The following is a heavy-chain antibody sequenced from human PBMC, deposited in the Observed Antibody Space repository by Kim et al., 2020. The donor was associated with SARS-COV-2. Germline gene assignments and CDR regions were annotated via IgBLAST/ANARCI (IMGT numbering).Heavy chain of an antibody. CDR3: ARRESYGGNSGIDY. Sequence: PSFQGTVTISADKSISTAYLQWSSLKASDTAMYYCARRESYGGNSGIDYWGQGTLVTVSS. V-gene: IGHV5-51*01. D-gene: IGHD4-17*01. J-gene: IGHJ4*02.